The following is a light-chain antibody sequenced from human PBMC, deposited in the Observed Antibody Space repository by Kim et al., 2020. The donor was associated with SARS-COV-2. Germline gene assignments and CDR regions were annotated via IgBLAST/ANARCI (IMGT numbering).Light chain of an antibody. Sequence: ELTQPPSSSASPGDSARLTCSLPSDFSVASYTIYWYQQKTGSPPRYLLYFSSDSDEGKGSGVSSRFSGSKDVSANTAILVISGLQSEDEADYYCMIWPNYAYWMFGGGTQLTVL. CDR2: FSSDSDE. CDR3: MIWPNYAYWM. CDR1: SDFSVASYT. V-gene: IGLV5-37*01. J-gene: IGLJ3*02.